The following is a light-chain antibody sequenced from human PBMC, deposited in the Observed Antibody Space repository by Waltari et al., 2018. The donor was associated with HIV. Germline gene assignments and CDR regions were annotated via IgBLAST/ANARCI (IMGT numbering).Light chain of an antibody. CDR2: FAS. V-gene: IGKV2-28*01. CDR1: QSLLNSNGFNY. CDR3: MQALQTPLIT. Sequence: DIVMTQSPLSLPVTPGEPASISCRSSQSLLNSNGFNYLDWYLQKPGQSPRLLIYFASDRAPVVPDRFSGSGSGTDFTLIISRVEADDVGVYYCMQALQTPLITFGQGTRLEIK. J-gene: IGKJ5*01.